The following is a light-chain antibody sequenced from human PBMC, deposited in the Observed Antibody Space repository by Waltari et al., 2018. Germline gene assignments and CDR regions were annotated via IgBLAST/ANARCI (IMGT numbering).Light chain of an antibody. CDR1: TADVGGHNA. J-gene: IGLJ1*01. CDR2: DVT. Sequence: QSALPQHAPVSGSPGQWITISCPGTTADVGGHNAVSWFQQYPGKAPKLIIYDVTKRPSGISNRFSASKSGNAASLTISGLQAEDEADYYCSSYRRGGTYVFGTGTKVTVL. V-gene: IGLV2-14*03. CDR3: SSYRRGGTYV.